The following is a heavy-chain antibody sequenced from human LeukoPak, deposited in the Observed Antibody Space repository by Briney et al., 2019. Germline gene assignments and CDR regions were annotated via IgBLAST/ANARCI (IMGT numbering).Heavy chain of an antibody. D-gene: IGHD3-3*01. J-gene: IGHJ4*02. Sequence: GGSLSLSCAASGFTFSSYAMSWVRQAPGKGLEWVSAISGSGGSTYYADSVKGRFTISRDNSKNTLYLQMNSLRAEDTAVYYCAKDRDFWSGPPGYWGQGTLVTVSS. CDR3: AKDRDFWSGPPGY. V-gene: IGHV3-23*01. CDR2: ISGSGGST. CDR1: GFTFSSYA.